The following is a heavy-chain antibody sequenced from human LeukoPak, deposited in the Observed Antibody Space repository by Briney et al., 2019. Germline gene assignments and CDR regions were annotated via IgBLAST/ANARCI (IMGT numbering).Heavy chain of an antibody. CDR1: GYTFTGYY. CDR3: ARDWGRRIWFDP. D-gene: IGHD3-16*01. V-gene: IGHV1-69*13. CDR2: IIPIFGTA. J-gene: IGHJ5*02. Sequence: SVKVSCKASGYTFTGYYMHWVRQAPGQGLEWMGGIIPIFGTANYAQKFQGRVTITADESTSTAYMELSSLRSEDTAVYYCARDWGRRIWFDPWGRGTLVTVSS.